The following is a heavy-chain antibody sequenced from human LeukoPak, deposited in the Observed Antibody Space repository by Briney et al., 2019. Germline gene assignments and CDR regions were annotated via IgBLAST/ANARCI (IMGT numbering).Heavy chain of an antibody. J-gene: IGHJ4*02. D-gene: IGHD3-22*01. CDR3: AREFSYYDSSGYYGGGSFDY. V-gene: IGHV3-33*01. CDR2: IWYDGSNK. CDR1: GFTFSSYG. Sequence: GGSLRLSCAASGFTFSSYGMHWVRQAPGEGLEWVAVIWYDGSNKYYADSAKGRFTISRDNSKNTLYLQMNSLRAEDTAVYYCAREFSYYDSSGYYGGGSFDYWGQGTLVTVSS.